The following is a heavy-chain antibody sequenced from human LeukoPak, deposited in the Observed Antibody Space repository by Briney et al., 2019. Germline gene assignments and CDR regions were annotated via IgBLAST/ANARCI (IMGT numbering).Heavy chain of an antibody. CDR2: ISNYVDFQ. Sequence: GGSLRLSCAASGFTFSDYGMLWVRQAPGKGLEWVTVISNYVDFQYYANSVKGRFTIPRDNSKNTMSLQMNSLREEDTAVYYCTKEGGPMAATTERYSFDHWGQGAMVTVSS. D-gene: IGHD6-25*01. CDR3: TKEGGPMAATTERYSFDH. J-gene: IGHJ4*02. V-gene: IGHV3-30*18. CDR1: GFTFSDYG.